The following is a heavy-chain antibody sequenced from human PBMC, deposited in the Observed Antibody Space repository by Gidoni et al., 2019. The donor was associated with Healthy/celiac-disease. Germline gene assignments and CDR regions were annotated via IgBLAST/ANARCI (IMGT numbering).Heavy chain of an antibody. Sequence: QVQLQQWGAGLLKPSETLSLTCSVYGGYFSGYYGSRLRQPPGKGLEWIGGINHSGSTNYNPSLKSGVTISVDTSKNQFSLKLSAVTAADTAVYYCARTPLTGSPFDYWGQGTLVTVSS. D-gene: IGHD3-9*01. CDR3: ARTPLTGSPFDY. CDR2: INHSGST. J-gene: IGHJ4*02. CDR1: GGYFSGYY. V-gene: IGHV4-34*01.